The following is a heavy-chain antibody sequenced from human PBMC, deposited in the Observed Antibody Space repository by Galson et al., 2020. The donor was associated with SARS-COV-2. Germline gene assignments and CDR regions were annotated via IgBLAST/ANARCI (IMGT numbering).Heavy chain of an antibody. V-gene: IGHV5-10-1*01. J-gene: IGHJ4*02. Sequence: HGESLKISCKGSGYIFTSYWINWVRQMPGKGLEWMGRIDPSDSYTNYSPSFQGHVTISVDKSINTAYLQWSSLKTADTAMYYCVRQGRFRGCGFVSLDFDYWGQGTLVTVSA. CDR3: VRQGRFRGCGFVSLDFDY. CDR1: GYIFTSYW. CDR2: IDPSDSYT. D-gene: IGHD3-16*02.